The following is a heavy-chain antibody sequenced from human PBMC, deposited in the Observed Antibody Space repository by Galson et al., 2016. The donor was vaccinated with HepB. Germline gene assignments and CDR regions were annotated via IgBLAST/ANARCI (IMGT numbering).Heavy chain of an antibody. J-gene: IGHJ6*02. D-gene: IGHD3-3*01. CDR3: AREEGDFWSGYYPYYYYGMDV. CDR1: GFTFSNYS. V-gene: IGHV3-48*04. CDR2: ISSSSTNI. Sequence: SLRLSCAASGFTFSNYSMNWVRQAPGKGLEWVSYISSSSTNIDYADSVKGRITISRDNAKNSLFLQMNSLRAEDTAVYYCAREEGDFWSGYYPYYYYGMDVWGQGATVTVSS.